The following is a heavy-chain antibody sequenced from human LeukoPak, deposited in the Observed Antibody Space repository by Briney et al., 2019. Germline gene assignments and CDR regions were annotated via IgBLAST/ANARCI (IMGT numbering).Heavy chain of an antibody. CDR3: ARHRPPTGLAVAGRRILVDYGMDV. V-gene: IGHV4-59*08. CDR2: IYFSGST. D-gene: IGHD6-19*01. Sequence: PSETLSLTCTVSGGSISSYYWSWIRQPPGKGLEWIGYIYFSGSTNYNPSLKSRVTISVDTSKNQFSLKLSSVTAADTAVYYCARHRPPTGLAVAGRRILVDYGMDVWGQGTTVTVSS. J-gene: IGHJ6*02. CDR1: GGSISSYY.